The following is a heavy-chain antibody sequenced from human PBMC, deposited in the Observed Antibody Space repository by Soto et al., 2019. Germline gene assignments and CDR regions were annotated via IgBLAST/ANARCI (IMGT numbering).Heavy chain of an antibody. D-gene: IGHD3-3*01. CDR2: IYYSGST. CDR1: GGSISSSSDY. Sequence: QLQLQESGPGLVKPSETLSLTGTVSGGSISSSSDYWGWIRQPPGRGLEWIGSIYYSGSTYYNPSRKIQVPKYVYTSKNLSSMRLSSVPAPDTAVYYCASPYDFWSGSDGVDVWGQGTTVTVSS. CDR3: ASPYDFWSGSDGVDV. V-gene: IGHV4-39*01. J-gene: IGHJ6*02.